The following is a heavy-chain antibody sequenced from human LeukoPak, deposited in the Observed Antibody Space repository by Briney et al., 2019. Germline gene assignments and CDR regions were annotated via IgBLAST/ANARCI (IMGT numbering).Heavy chain of an antibody. J-gene: IGHJ3*02. CDR2: IFHSGSS. CDR3: ARGLRSRSSGTRFDVFDI. Sequence: SGTLSLTCAVSGGSINNNDWWNWWSWVRQPPGKGLEWIGEIFHSGSSNYNPSLKSRVTISVDKSKNQFSLRLRSVTAAGTAVYYCARGLRSRSSGTRFDVFDIWGQGTMVTVSS. D-gene: IGHD6-6*01. V-gene: IGHV4-4*02. CDR1: GGSINNNDWWNW.